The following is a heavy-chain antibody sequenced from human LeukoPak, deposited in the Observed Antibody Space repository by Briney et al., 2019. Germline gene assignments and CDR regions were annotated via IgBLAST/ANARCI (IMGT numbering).Heavy chain of an antibody. J-gene: IGHJ3*02. V-gene: IGHV5-51*01. CDR3: ARQYCSGGSCYGAFNI. D-gene: IGHD2-15*01. CDR1: GYSFTSYW. Sequence: AGGSLKISCKGSGYSFTSYWIGWVRQMPGKGLEWMGIIYPGDSDTRYSPSFQGQVTISADKSISTAYLQWSSLKASDTAMYYCARQYCSGGSCYGAFNIWGQGTMVTVSS. CDR2: IYPGDSDT.